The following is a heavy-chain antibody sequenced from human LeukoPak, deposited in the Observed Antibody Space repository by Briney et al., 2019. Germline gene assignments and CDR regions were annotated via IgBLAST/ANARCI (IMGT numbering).Heavy chain of an antibody. Sequence: SETLSLTCAVYGGSFSGYYWSWIRQPPGKGLEWIGEINHSGSTNYNPSLKSRVTISVDTSKNQFSLKLSSVTAADTAVYYCARQGHYDSSGYRDYWGQGTLVTVSS. J-gene: IGHJ4*02. D-gene: IGHD3-22*01. CDR2: INHSGST. CDR1: GGSFSGYY. CDR3: ARQGHYDSSGYRDY. V-gene: IGHV4-34*01.